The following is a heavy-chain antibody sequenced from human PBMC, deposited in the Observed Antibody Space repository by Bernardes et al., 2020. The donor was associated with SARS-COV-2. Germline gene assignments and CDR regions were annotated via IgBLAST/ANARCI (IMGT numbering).Heavy chain of an antibody. CDR1: GGSVSSGCYH. CDR3: ARSPFDSSAFF. V-gene: IGHV4-61*01. Sequence: SESLSLTCTVSGGSVSSGCYHWNWLLQSPGKGLDWTGNFYFSGSTTYNPSPKSRVTITKDTAKNQISLQLSSVTAADTALYYCARSPFDSSAFFWGQGTLVTVSS. J-gene: IGHJ4*02. CDR2: FYFSGST. D-gene: IGHD3-22*01.